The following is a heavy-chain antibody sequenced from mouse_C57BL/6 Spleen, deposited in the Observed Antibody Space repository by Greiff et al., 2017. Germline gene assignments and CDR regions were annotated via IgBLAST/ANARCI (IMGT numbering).Heavy chain of an antibody. D-gene: IGHD2-4*01. J-gene: IGHJ3*01. CDR3: ARRDGDYDERFAY. V-gene: IGHV5-17*01. CDR1: GFTFSDYG. CDR2: ISSGSSTI. Sequence: EVQRVESGGGLVKPGGSLKLSCAASGFTFSDYGMHWVRQAPEKGLEWVAYISSGSSTIYYADTVKGRFTISRDNAKNTLFLQMTSLRSEDTAMYYCARRDGDYDERFAYWGQGTLVTVSA.